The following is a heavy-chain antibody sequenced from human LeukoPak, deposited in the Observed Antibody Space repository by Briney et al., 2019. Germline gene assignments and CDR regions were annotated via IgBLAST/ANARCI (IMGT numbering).Heavy chain of an antibody. D-gene: IGHD6-19*01. V-gene: IGHV4-4*07. J-gene: IGHJ4*02. CDR3: ARDPSNPYSSGWYYFDY. CDR1: GGSISSYY. Sequence: PSETLSLTCTVSGGSISSYYWSWIRQPAGKGREWIGRIYTSGSTNYNPSLKSRVTMSVDTSKNQFSLKLSSVTAADTAVYYCARDPSNPYSSGWYYFDYWGQGTLVTVSS. CDR2: IYTSGST.